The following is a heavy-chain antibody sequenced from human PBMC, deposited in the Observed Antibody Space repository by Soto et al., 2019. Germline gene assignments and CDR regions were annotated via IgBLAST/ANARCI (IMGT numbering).Heavy chain of an antibody. CDR1: GYTFTSYG. V-gene: IGHV1-18*01. CDR3: ARDAPSSWSYYGADC. D-gene: IGHD1-26*01. CDR2: ISVYNGDT. Sequence: QVQLVQSGAEVKKPGASVKVSCKASGYTFTSYGISWVRQAPGQGLEWMGWISVYNGDTNYAQKLQGRVTMTTDTSTSTAYMELRSLRSDETAVYYCARDAPSSWSYYGADCWGQGTLVTVSS. J-gene: IGHJ4*02.